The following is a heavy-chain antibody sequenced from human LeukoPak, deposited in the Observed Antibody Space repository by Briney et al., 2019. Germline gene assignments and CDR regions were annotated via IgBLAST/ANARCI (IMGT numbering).Heavy chain of an antibody. CDR3: ARFGMDAAIDY. J-gene: IGHJ4*02. V-gene: IGHV3-7*01. Sequence: PGGSLRLSCAASGFTFSGNLMSWGRQAPGEGLECVATIKQDGSEKTYVDSVEGRFSGSRDNAKSSLFLQMDSLRAEDTAVYYCARFGMDAAIDYWGQGTLVTVST. D-gene: IGHD2-15*01. CDR2: IKQDGSEK. CDR1: GFTFSGNL.